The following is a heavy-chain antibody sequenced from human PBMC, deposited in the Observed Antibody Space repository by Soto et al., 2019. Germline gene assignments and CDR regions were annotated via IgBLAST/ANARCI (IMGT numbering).Heavy chain of an antibody. CDR1: GGYISSHY. J-gene: IGHJ5*02. V-gene: IGHV4-59*11. CDR2: IYYSGST. CDR3: ARVDGDYDWFDP. Sequence: LETLSLTCTVSGGYISSHYWSWIRQPPGKGLEWIGYIYYSGSTNYNPSLKSRVTISVDTSKNQFSLKLSSVTAADTAVYYCARVDGDYDWFDPWGQGTLVTVSS. D-gene: IGHD4-17*01.